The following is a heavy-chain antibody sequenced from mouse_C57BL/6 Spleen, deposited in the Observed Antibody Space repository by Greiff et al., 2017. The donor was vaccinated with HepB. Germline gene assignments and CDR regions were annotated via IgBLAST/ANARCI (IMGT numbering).Heavy chain of an antibody. Sequence: QVQLQQSGTELVKPGASVKLSCKASGYTFTSYWMHWVKQRPGQGLEWIGNINPSNGGTNYNEKFKSKATLTADKSSSTAYMQLSSLTSEDSAVYYCARCYYGSSYVAWFAYWGQGTLVTVSA. CDR1: GYTFTSYW. CDR2: INPSNGGT. J-gene: IGHJ3*01. D-gene: IGHD1-1*01. CDR3: ARCYYGSSYVAWFAY. V-gene: IGHV1-53*01.